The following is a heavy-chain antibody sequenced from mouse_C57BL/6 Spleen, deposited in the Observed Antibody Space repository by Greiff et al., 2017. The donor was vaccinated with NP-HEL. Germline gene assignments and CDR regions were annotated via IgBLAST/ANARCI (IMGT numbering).Heavy chain of an antibody. CDR3: ARGSGSSYLYYFDD. CDR2: INPSTGGT. CDR1: GYSFTGYY. J-gene: IGHJ2*01. V-gene: IGHV1-42*01. Sequence: VQLQQSGPELVKPGASVKISCKASGYSFTGYYMNWVKQSPEKSLEWIGEINPSTGGTTYNQKFKAKATLTVDKSSSTAYMQLKSLTSEDSAVYYCARGSGSSYLYYFDDWGQGTTLTVSS. D-gene: IGHD1-1*01.